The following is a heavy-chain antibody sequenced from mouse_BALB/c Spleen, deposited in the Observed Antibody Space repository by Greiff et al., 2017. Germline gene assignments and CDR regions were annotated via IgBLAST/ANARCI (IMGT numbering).Heavy chain of an antibody. D-gene: IGHD2-14*01. J-gene: IGHJ4*01. Sequence: QVQLQQSGPGLVQPSQSLSITCTVSGFSLTSYGVHWVRQSPGKGLEWLGVIWSGVSTDYNAAFISRLSISKDNSKSQVFFKMNSLQADDTAIYYCVRNRRYDYYAMDYWGQGTSVTVSS. V-gene: IGHV2-2-2*01. CDR3: VRNRRYDYYAMDY. CDR2: IWSGVST. CDR1: GFSLTSYG.